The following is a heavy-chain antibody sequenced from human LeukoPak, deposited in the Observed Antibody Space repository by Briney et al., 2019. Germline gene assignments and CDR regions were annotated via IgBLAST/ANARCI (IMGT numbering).Heavy chain of an antibody. CDR3: ARDYDGRYYFDY. V-gene: IGHV3-48*04. J-gene: IGHJ4*02. Sequence: GGSLRLSCAASGFTFSDYRMNWVRQAPGEGLEWVSYISSSSDTIYYADSVKGRFTISRDNAKNSLYLQMNSLRAEDTAVYYCARDYDGRYYFDYWGQGTLVTVSS. CDR2: ISSSSDTI. CDR1: GFTFSDYR. D-gene: IGHD3-16*01.